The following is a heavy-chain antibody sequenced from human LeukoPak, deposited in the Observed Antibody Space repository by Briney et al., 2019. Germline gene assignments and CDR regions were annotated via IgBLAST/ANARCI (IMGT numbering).Heavy chain of an antibody. Sequence: PGGSLRLSCAASGFTFSSYEMNWVRQAPGKGLEWVSYISSSDSTIYYADSVKGRFTISRDNAKNSLYLQMNSLRAEDTAVYYCARDSPPGSYRDDGNDYWGQGTLVTVSS. CDR1: GFTFSSYE. CDR3: ARDSPPGSYRDDGNDY. D-gene: IGHD3-10*01. CDR2: ISSSDSTI. V-gene: IGHV3-48*03. J-gene: IGHJ4*02.